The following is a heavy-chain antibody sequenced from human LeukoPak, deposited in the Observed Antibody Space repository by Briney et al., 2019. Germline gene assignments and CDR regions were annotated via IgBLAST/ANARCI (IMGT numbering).Heavy chain of an antibody. CDR2: IKQDGSEK. J-gene: IGHJ6*03. V-gene: IGHV3-7*01. CDR3: ARVQRGYSYNPLGYYYYYMDV. Sequence: TGGSLRLSCAASGFTFNTYWMNWVRQAPGKGLEWVANIKQDGSEKYYVDSVKGRFTISRDNAKNSLYLQMNSLRAEDTAVYYCARVQRGYSYNPLGYYYYYMDVWGKGTTVTVSS. CDR1: GFTFNTYW. D-gene: IGHD5-18*01.